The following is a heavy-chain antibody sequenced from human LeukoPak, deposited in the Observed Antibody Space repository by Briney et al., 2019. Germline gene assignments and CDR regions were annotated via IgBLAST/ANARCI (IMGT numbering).Heavy chain of an antibody. J-gene: IGHJ4*02. CDR3: ARAGYGDSDFDY. CDR1: GGSFSGYY. D-gene: IGHD4-17*01. CDR2: INHSGST. Sequence: SETLSLTCAVYGGSFSGYYWSWIRQPPGKGLEWIGEINHSGSTNYNPSLKSRVTISVDTSKNQFSLKLNPVTAADTAVYYCARAGYGDSDFDYWGQGTLVTVSS. V-gene: IGHV4-34*01.